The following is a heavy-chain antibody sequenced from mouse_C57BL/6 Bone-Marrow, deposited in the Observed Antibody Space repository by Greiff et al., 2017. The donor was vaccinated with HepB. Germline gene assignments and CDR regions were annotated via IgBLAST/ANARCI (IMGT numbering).Heavy chain of an antibody. CDR2: ISGGGGNT. V-gene: IGHV5-9*01. CDR3: ARTPPIYDGLPGFAY. J-gene: IGHJ3*01. D-gene: IGHD2-3*01. CDR1: GFTFSSYT. Sequence: EVKLVESGGDLVKPGGSLKLSCAASGFTFSSYTMSWVRQTPEKRLEWVATISGGGGNTYYPDSVKGRFTISRDNAKNTLYLQMSSLRSEDTALYYCARTPPIYDGLPGFAYWGQGTLVTVSA.